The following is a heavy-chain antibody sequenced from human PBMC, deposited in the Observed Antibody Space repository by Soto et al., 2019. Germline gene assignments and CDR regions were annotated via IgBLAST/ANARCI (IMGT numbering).Heavy chain of an antibody. V-gene: IGHV4-31*02. CDR3: AIGSGYYRNFDS. J-gene: IGHJ4*02. Sequence: QVQLQESGPGLVKPSQTLSLTCSVSGGSITSGGYSWTWIRHQPGKALQWIGYVFDSGKTYYNPYLKGRLTISVDTAKNLFSLELSSVTAADTAVYFCAIGSGYYRNFDSWGQGTLVSVSS. CDR2: VFDSGKT. D-gene: IGHD3-3*01. CDR1: GGSITSGGYS.